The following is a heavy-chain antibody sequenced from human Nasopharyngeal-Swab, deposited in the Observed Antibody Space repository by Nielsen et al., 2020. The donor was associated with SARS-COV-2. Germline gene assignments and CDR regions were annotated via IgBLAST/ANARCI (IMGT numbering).Heavy chain of an antibody. V-gene: IGHV1-18*01. J-gene: IGHJ4*02. CDR2: IGAYNGNT. CDR1: GYIFTSYD. CDR3: ARHGVAEDY. Sequence: SVTVSCKASGYIFTSYDISWVRQARGQGLEWMGWIGAYNGNTNHAQKFQDRVTITTDTSTSTVYMELRSLRSDDTAVYYCARHGVAEDYWGQGTLVTVSS. D-gene: IGHD3-3*01.